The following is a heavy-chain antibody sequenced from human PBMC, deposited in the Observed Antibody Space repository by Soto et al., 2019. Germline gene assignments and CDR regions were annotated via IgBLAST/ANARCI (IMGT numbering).Heavy chain of an antibody. Sequence: ASVKVSCKASGYTFTNCYIHWVRQAPGQGLEWMGIVNPSGYTSTLAQKFQGRLTVTSDTSTSTVYMELGSLTSEDTAVYYCARDLHGAFTTMVYWGQGTLVTVSS. CDR1: GYTFTNCY. J-gene: IGHJ4*02. CDR3: ARDLHGAFTTMVY. D-gene: IGHD5-18*01. CDR2: VNPSGYTS. V-gene: IGHV1-46*01.